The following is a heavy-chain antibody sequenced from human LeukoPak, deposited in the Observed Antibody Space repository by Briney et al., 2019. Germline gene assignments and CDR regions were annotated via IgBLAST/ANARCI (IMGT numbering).Heavy chain of an antibody. CDR2: IKQDGSEK. Sequence: GGSLRLSCAASGFTFSSYWMSWVRQAPGKGLEWVANIKQDGSEKYYVDSVKGRFTISRDNAKNSLYLQMDSLRAEDTAVYYCASGQYYYDSSGYYEGDAFDIWGQGTMVTVSS. CDR3: ASGQYYYDSSGYYEGDAFDI. V-gene: IGHV3-7*01. CDR1: GFTFSSYW. D-gene: IGHD3-22*01. J-gene: IGHJ3*02.